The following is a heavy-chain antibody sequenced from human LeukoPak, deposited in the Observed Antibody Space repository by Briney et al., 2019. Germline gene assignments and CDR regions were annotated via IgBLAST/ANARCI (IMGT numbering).Heavy chain of an antibody. V-gene: IGHV6-1*01. CDR2: TYYRSKWYN. J-gene: IGHJ6*03. D-gene: IGHD2-2*01. CDR1: GDSVSSNSAA. CDR3: ARDDIVVVPAAGDYYYYYYMDV. Sequence: SQTLSLTCAISGDSVSSNSAAWNWIRQSPSRGLEWLGRTYYRSKWYNDYAVSVKSRITINPDTSKNQFSLQLNSVTPEDTAVYYCARDDIVVVPAAGDYYYYYYMDVWGKGTTVTVSS.